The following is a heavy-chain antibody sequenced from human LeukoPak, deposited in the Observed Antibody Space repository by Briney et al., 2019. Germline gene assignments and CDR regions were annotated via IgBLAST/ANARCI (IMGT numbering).Heavy chain of an antibody. Sequence: PGGSLRLSCAASGFTFSSYDMDWVRQAPGKGLEWVALIRHDGVNTFYADSVRGRFTVSRDNSRDTLYLQMFGLRPEDTAVYYCAKDPGRALDLWGQGTMVTVSS. CDR3: AKDPGRALDL. V-gene: IGHV3-30*02. CDR1: GFTFSSYD. CDR2: IRHDGVNT. J-gene: IGHJ3*01.